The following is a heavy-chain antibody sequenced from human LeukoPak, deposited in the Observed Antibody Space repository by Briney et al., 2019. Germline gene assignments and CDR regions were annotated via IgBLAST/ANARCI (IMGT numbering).Heavy chain of an antibody. CDR3: ARPIAGYSSGPSAFDI. D-gene: IGHD6-19*01. J-gene: IGHJ3*02. Sequence: GGSLRLSCAASGFTFSSYSMSWVRQAPGKGLEWVSSISSSSSYIYYADSVKGRYTISRDNAKNSLYLQMNSLRAEDTAVYYCARPIAGYSSGPSAFDIWGQGTMVTVSS. CDR2: ISSSSSYI. CDR1: GFTFSSYS. V-gene: IGHV3-21*01.